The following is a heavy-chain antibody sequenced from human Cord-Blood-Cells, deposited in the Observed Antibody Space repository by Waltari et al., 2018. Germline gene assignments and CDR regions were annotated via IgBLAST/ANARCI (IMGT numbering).Heavy chain of an antibody. CDR2: IIPIFGTA. V-gene: IGHV1-69*12. CDR3: AIHPRGSPWYFDL. Sequence: QVQLVQSGAAVKKPGSSVKVSCKASGRTFSSYAISWVRQAPGQGLGRMGGIIPIFGTANYAQKFQGRVTITADESTSTAYMELSSLRSEDTAVYYCAIHPRGSPWYFDLWGRGTLVTVSS. CDR1: GRTFSSYA. J-gene: IGHJ2*01. D-gene: IGHD6-13*01.